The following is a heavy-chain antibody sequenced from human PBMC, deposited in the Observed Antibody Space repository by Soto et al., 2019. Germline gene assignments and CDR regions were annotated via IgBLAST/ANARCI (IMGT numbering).Heavy chain of an antibody. D-gene: IGHD6-13*01. CDR3: PRVAQELVYNWFDP. J-gene: IGHJ5*02. Sequence: QVQLVQSGAEVKKPGSSVKVSCKASGGTFSSYAISWVRQAPGQGLEWMGGIIPIFGTANYAQKFQGRVTITADESTSTAYMALSRLRSEDTAVYYCPRVAQELVYNWFDPWGQGTLFTVSS. CDR1: GGTFSSYA. CDR2: IIPIFGTA. V-gene: IGHV1-69*01.